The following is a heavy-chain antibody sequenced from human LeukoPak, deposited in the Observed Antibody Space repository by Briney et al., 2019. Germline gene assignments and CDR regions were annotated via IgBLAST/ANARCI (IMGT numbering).Heavy chain of an antibody. CDR3: ARSTPAAVVINEFDS. CDR1: GFTFDDYG. V-gene: IGHV3-20*04. Sequence: PGGSLRLSCAASGFTFDDYGMSWVRQPPGKGLESVSGISWNGGNTGYADSVRGRFIISRDNAKNSLYLQMNSLRAEDTAFYYCARSTPAAVVINEFDSWGQGTLVTVSS. D-gene: IGHD3-22*01. CDR2: ISWNGGNT. J-gene: IGHJ4*02.